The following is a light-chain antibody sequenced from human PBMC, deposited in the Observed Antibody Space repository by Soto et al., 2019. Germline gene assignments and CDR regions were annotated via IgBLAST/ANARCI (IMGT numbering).Light chain of an antibody. CDR2: GAS. Sequence: DIQMTQSPSSLSASVGDRVTITCRASQSISSYFNWYQQKPGKAPQLLIYGASSLQSGVPSRFSGSGSGTEFTLTISSLQPEDFATYFCQQSYTTPRTFGQGTKVEVK. CDR1: QSISSY. CDR3: QQSYTTPRT. V-gene: IGKV1-39*01. J-gene: IGKJ1*01.